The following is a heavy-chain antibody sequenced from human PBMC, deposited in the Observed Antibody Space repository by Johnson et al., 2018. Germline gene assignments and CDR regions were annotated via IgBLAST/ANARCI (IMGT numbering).Heavy chain of an antibody. CDR2: TYYRSKWYN. CDR3: ARGTVIVGVPAASYYYYGLDV. J-gene: IGHJ6*02. Sequence: QVQLQQSGPGLVKPSQTLSLTCAISGDSVSSNSAAWNWIRQSPSRGLEWLGRTYYRSKWYNDYAVSVTSRITINPDTSKNQFSLQLNSLTPEYTAVYYCARGTVIVGVPAASYYYYGLDVWGQWTTVTVSS. CDR1: GDSVSSNSAA. D-gene: IGHD2-2*01. V-gene: IGHV6-1*01.